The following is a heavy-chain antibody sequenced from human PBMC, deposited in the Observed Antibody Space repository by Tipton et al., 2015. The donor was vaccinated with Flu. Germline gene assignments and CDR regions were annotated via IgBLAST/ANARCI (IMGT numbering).Heavy chain of an antibody. CDR3: AREIRHSVWTLDYYGMDV. CDR1: GFSFGSYE. D-gene: IGHD5/OR15-5a*01. Sequence: SLRLSCVGTGFSFGSYEMNWVRQAPGKGLEWISYIRNGGSPTYYADSVKGRFTISRDNAENSLSLQMDSLRAEDTALYFCAREIRHSVWTLDYYGMDVWGQGTMVTV. CDR2: IRNGGSPT. J-gene: IGHJ6*02. V-gene: IGHV3-48*03.